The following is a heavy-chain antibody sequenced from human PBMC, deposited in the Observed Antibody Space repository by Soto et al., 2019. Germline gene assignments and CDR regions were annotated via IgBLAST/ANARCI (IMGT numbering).Heavy chain of an antibody. D-gene: IGHD2-15*01. CDR2: LSGSGDRT. CDR1: GFTFSSYA. Sequence: EVQLLESGGGLVQPGGSLRLSCAASGFTFSSYAMGWVRQAPGKGLEWVSGLSGSGDRTYYADSVKGRFTISRDNSKXXXXXXXXXXXXXXXXXXXXAXGSGYYYYAMDVWGQGTTVAVSS. CDR3: AXGSGYYYYAMDV. V-gene: IGHV3-23*01. J-gene: IGHJ6*02.